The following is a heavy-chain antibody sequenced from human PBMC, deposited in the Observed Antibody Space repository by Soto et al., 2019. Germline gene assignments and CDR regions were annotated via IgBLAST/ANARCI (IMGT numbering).Heavy chain of an antibody. CDR1: GWSFSDYC. D-gene: IGHD6-19*01. CDR2: INHSGST. V-gene: IGHV4-34*01. CDR3: ARGGSGWYPRILSAFDI. Sequence: SQPQSHPYAFYGWSFSDYCWRLILQPPGKGLEWIGEINHSGSTNYNPSLKSRVTISVDTSKNQFSLKLSSVTAADTAVYYCARGGSGWYPRILSAFDIWGQGTMVTVS. J-gene: IGHJ3*02.